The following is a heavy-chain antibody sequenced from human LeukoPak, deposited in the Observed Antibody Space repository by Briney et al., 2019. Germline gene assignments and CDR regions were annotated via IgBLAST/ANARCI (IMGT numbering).Heavy chain of an antibody. Sequence: GGSLRLSCAASGFTFSSYWMSWVRQAPGKGLEWVANIKQDGSEKYYVDSVKGRFTISRDNAKNSLYLQMNSLRAEDTAVYYCARVFLSGRGYFDYWGQGTLVTVSS. CDR3: ARVFLSGRGYFDY. CDR1: GFTFSSYW. D-gene: IGHD1-26*01. V-gene: IGHV3-7*01. J-gene: IGHJ4*02. CDR2: IKQDGSEK.